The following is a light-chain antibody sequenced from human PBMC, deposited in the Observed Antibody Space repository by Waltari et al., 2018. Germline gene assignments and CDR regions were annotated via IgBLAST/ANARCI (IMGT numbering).Light chain of an antibody. CDR1: SSDVGSSNL. Sequence: QSALTQPASVSGSPGQSIPIPGTGTSSDVGSSNLVSWYQQHPGKAPKLMIYEVSKRPSGVSNRFSGSKSGNTASLTISGLQAEDEADYYCCSYAGSSTFWVFGGGTKLTVL. V-gene: IGLV2-23*02. CDR3: CSYAGSSTFWV. J-gene: IGLJ3*02. CDR2: EVS.